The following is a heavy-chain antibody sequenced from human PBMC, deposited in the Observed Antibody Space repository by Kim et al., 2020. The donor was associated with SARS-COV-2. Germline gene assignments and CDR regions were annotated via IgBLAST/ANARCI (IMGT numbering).Heavy chain of an antibody. Sequence: ASVKVSCKASGYTFTSYAMNWVRQAPGQGLEWMGWINTNTGNPTYAQGFTGRFVFSLDTSVSTAYLQISSLKAEDTAVYYCARDQLLVLGGSFHYYYYMDVWGKGTTVTVSS. V-gene: IGHV7-4-1*02. CDR2: INTNTGNP. CDR1: GYTFTSYA. J-gene: IGHJ6*03. D-gene: IGHD6-19*01. CDR3: ARDQLLVLGGSFHYYYYMDV.